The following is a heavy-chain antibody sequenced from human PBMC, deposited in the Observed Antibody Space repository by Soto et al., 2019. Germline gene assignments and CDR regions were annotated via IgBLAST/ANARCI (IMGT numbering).Heavy chain of an antibody. J-gene: IGHJ4*02. CDR3: AREGENYGDFDY. CDR1: GGSISSYY. CDR2: IYYSGST. Sequence: ASETLSLTCTVSGGSISSYYWSWIRQPPGMGLEWIGDIYYSGSTNYNPSLKSRVTISVDTSKNQFSLELSSVTAADTAVYYCAREGENYGDFDYWGQGTLVTVSS. D-gene: IGHD3-10*01. V-gene: IGHV4-59*01.